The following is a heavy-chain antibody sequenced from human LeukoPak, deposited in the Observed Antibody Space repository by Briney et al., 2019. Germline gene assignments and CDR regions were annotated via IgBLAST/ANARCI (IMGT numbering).Heavy chain of an antibody. J-gene: IGHJ4*02. CDR1: GFTFSSYV. CDR3: AKDWVVRGVISY. V-gene: IGHV3-30*18. Sequence: GRSLRLSCAASGFTFSSYVMHWVRQAPGKGLEWVAGISYDGNNKYYAESVKGRFTISRDNSKNTLYLQMNSLRDEDTAVYYCAKDWVVRGVISYWGQGTLVTVS. CDR2: ISYDGNNK. D-gene: IGHD3-10*01.